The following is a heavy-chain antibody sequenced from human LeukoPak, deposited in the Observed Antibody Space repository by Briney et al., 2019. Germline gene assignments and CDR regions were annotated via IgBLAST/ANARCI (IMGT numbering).Heavy chain of an antibody. D-gene: IGHD1-26*01. J-gene: IGHJ5*02. CDR1: GYTFTGYY. CDR3: ATDRGWELLGGYWFDP. CDR2: INPNSGGT. Sequence: ASVKVSCKASGYTFTGYYMHWVRQAPGQGLEWMGWINPNSGGTNYAQNFQGRVTMTRDTSISTAYMELSRLRSDDTAVYYCATDRGWELLGGYWFDPWGQGTLVTVSS. V-gene: IGHV1-2*02.